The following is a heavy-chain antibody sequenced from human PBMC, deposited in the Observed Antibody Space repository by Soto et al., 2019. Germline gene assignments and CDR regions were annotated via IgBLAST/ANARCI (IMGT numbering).Heavy chain of an antibody. V-gene: IGHV3-33*05. CDR1: GFTFRSYV. CDR3: ARWGTTGGLYV. D-gene: IGHD2-8*01. CDR2: TSYDGSDK. Sequence: QVHLVESGGGVVQPGSSLRVSCVGSGFTFRSYVIHWVRQAPGKGLEWVALTSYDGSDKYYDDSVRGRFTISRDNSRNTVDLQMDSLRLEDSALYYCARWGTTGGLYVWGQGTLVSVSS. J-gene: IGHJ1*01.